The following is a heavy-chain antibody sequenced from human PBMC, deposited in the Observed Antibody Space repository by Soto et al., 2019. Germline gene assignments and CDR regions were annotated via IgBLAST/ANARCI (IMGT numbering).Heavy chain of an antibody. J-gene: IGHJ6*02. CDR3: ARDEEQLVPVYGMDV. V-gene: IGHV1-8*01. CDR2: MNPNSGNT. CDR1: GYTFTSYD. Sequence: ASVKVSCKASGYTFTSYDINWVRQATGRGLEWMGWMNPNSGNTGYAQKFQGRVTMTRNTSISTAYMELSSLRSEDTAVYYCARDEEQLVPVYGMDVWGQGTTVTVSS. D-gene: IGHD6-13*01.